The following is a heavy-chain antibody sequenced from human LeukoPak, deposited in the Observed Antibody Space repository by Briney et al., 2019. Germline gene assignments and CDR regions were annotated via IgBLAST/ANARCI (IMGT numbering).Heavy chain of an antibody. D-gene: IGHD3-22*01. CDR3: ASQSYYYDSSGYYYSPYFDY. CDR1: GYTFTSYY. Sequence: GASVKVSCKASGYTFTSYYMHWVRQAPGQGLEWMGIINPSGGSTSSAQKFQGRVTMTRDTSKNQFSLKLSSVTAADTAVYYCASQSYYYDSSGYYYSPYFDYWGQGTLVTVSS. J-gene: IGHJ4*02. V-gene: IGHV1-46*01. CDR2: INPSGGST.